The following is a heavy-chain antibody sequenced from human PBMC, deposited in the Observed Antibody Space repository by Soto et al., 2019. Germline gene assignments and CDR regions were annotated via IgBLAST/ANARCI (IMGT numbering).Heavy chain of an antibody. CDR3: TTDPYCGGDCYFGPFDY. J-gene: IGHJ4*02. CDR2: IKSKTDGGTT. CDR1: GFTFSNAW. D-gene: IGHD2-21*02. Sequence: GGSLRLSCAASGFTFSNAWMSWVRQAPGKGLEWVGRIKSKTDGGTTDYAAPVKGRFTISRDDSKNTLYLQMNSLKTEDTAVNYCTTDPYCGGDCYFGPFDYWGQGTLVTVSS. V-gene: IGHV3-15*01.